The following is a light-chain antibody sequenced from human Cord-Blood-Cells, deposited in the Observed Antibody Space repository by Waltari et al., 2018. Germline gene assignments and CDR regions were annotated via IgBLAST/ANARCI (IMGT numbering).Light chain of an antibody. CDR1: SSDVGSYNL. J-gene: IGLJ2*01. Sequence: QSALTQPASVSGSPGQSITISCTGTSSDVGSYNLVSWYHQHPGKAPKLMIYEGSKRPSGGSNRFSGSKSGNTASLTISGLQAEDEADYYCCSYAGSSPVVFGGGTKLTVL. CDR2: EGS. CDR3: CSYAGSSPVV. V-gene: IGLV2-23*01.